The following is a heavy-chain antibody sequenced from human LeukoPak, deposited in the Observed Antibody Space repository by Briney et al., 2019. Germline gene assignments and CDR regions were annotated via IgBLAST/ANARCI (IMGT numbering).Heavy chain of an antibody. D-gene: IGHD1-26*01. CDR2: IYYSGST. Sequence: SETLSLTCTVSGGSISNSGYYWGWIRQPPGKGLEWIGSIYYSGSTYYNPSLKSRVTISVDTSKNQFSLKLSSVTAADTAVYYCARDLSRSYSVDYWGQGTLVTVSS. CDR1: GGSISNSGYY. CDR3: ARDLSRSYSVDY. J-gene: IGHJ4*02. V-gene: IGHV4-39*02.